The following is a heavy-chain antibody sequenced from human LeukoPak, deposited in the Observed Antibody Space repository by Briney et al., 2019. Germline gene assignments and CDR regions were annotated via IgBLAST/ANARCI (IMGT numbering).Heavy chain of an antibody. CDR2: IQEDGSEK. J-gene: IGHJ4*02. CDR3: AKFSDPDDY. CDR1: GFTFSSYW. Sequence: PGGSLRLTCAASGFTFSSYWMTWVRQAPGKGLEWVVNIQEDGSEKYYVDSVKGRFTISRDNAKNSLYLQMNSLRAEDTAVYYCAKFSDPDDYWGQGTLVTVSS. D-gene: IGHD2-21*02. V-gene: IGHV3-7*03.